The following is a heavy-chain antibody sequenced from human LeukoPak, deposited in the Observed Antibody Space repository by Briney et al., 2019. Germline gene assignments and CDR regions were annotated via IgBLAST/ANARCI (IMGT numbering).Heavy chain of an antibody. CDR1: GGSFSGYS. V-gene: IGHV4-34*01. Sequence: PSETLSLTCGVYGGSFSGYSWTWIRQSPGKGLEWIGEISHSGSTNYNPSLKSRVTISVATSKTQFSLKLSSVTAADTAVYYCARGSMVRGVTTDYWGQGTLVTVSS. J-gene: IGHJ4*02. CDR2: ISHSGST. D-gene: IGHD3-10*01. CDR3: ARGSMVRGVTTDY.